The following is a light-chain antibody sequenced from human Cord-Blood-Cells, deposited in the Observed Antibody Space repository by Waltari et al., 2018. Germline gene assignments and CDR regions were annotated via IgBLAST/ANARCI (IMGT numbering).Light chain of an antibody. J-gene: IGLJ3*02. CDR3: CSYAGSSNWV. V-gene: IGLV2-23*01. Sequence: QSALTQPASVSGSPGQSITISCTGTSSDVGSYNLVSWYQQHPGKAPKHMIYEGSKRPSGVSNRFSGSKSGNTASLTISGLQAEDEADYYCCSYAGSSNWVFGGGTKLTVL. CDR1: SSDVGSYNL. CDR2: EGS.